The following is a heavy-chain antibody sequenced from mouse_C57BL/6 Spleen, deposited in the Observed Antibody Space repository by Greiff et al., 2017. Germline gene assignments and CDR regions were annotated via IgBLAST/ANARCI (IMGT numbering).Heavy chain of an antibody. V-gene: IGHV1-18*01. Sequence: EVQLQQSGPELVKPGASVKIPCKASGYTFTDYNMDWVKQSHGKSLEWIGDINPNNGGTIYNQKFKGKATLTVDKSSSTAYMELRSLTSEDTAVYYCARSLTGPWCAYWGQGTLVTVSA. J-gene: IGHJ3*01. CDR3: ARSLTGPWCAY. D-gene: IGHD4-1*01. CDR2: INPNNGGT. CDR1: GYTFTDYN.